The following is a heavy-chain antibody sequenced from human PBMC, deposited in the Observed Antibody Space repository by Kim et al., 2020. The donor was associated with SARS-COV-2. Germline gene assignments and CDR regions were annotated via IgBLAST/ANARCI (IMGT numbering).Heavy chain of an antibody. J-gene: IGHJ4*02. CDR1: GYTFNTYA. CDR2: INTNTGNP. V-gene: IGHV7-4-1*02. Sequence: ASVKVSCKASGYTFNTYAMNWVRQAPGQGLEWMGWINTNTGNPTYAQGFTGRFVFSLDTSVSTPYLQISSLKAEDTAVYFCARDYGSGSFLFDYWGQGTLVTVSS. CDR3: ARDYGSGSFLFDY. D-gene: IGHD3-10*01.